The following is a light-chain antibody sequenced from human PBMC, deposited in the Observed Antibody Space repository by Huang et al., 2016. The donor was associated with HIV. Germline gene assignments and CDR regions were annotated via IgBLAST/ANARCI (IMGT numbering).Light chain of an antibody. CDR1: QSIGNN. V-gene: IGKV3-15*01. CDR3: QQYESHLLWT. J-gene: IGKJ1*01. CDR2: DAS. Sequence: EIVMTQSPATLSVSPGERVTLSCRASQSIGNNLAWYQYKPGQPPRLLIYDASTRVTAVPARFSASGSGTDFTLIISSLQSEDLAIYYCQQYESHLLWTFGQGTKVEIK.